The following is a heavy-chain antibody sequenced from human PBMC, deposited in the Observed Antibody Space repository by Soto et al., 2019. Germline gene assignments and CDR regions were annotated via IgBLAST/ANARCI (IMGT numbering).Heavy chain of an antibody. Sequence: PGGSLRLSCAASGFTFSSYWMSWVRQAPGKGLEWVANIKQDGSEKNYVDSVKGRFTISRDNAKNSQYLQMNSLRAEDTAVYYCAAVYCSGGSCYDYWGQGTLVTVSS. CDR1: GFTFSSYW. CDR3: AAVYCSGGSCYDY. J-gene: IGHJ4*02. V-gene: IGHV3-7*01. CDR2: IKQDGSEK. D-gene: IGHD2-15*01.